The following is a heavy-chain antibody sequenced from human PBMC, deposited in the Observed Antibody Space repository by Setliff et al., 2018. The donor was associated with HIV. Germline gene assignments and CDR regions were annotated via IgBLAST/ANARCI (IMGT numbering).Heavy chain of an antibody. CDR1: GGSISSGSYY. J-gene: IGHJ4*02. D-gene: IGHD6-19*01. CDR3: ARDHIAVAAPLDY. CDR2: IYTSGST. Sequence: SETLSLTCTVSGGSISSGSYYWSWIRQPAGKGLEWIGHIYTSGSTNYNPSLKSRVTISVDTSKNQFSLKLSSVTAADTAVYYCARDHIAVAAPLDYWGQGTLVTVSS. V-gene: IGHV4-61*09.